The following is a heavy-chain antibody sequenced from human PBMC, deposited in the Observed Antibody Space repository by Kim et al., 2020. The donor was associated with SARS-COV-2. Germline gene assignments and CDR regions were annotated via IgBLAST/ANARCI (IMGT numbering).Heavy chain of an antibody. D-gene: IGHD3-10*01. CDR3: ARVQKGFGELFNPYYYYYGIDV. V-gene: IGHV4-59*01. Sequence: SETLSLTCTVSGGSISSYYWSWIRQPPGKGLEWIGYIYYSGSTNYNPSLKSRVTISVDTSKNQFSLKLSSVTAADTAVYYCARVQKGFGELFNPYYYYYGIDVWGQGTTVTVSS. CDR2: IYYSGST. CDR1: GGSISSYY. J-gene: IGHJ6*02.